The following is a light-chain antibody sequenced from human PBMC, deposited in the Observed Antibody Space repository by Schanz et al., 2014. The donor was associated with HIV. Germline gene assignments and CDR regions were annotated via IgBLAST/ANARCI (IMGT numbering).Light chain of an antibody. CDR1: QSVDSSF. V-gene: IGKV3-20*01. Sequence: VLTQSPGTLSLSPGERATLSCRASQSVDSSFLAWYQQKPGQAPRLLIYGASTRATGIADRFSGSGSGTDFTLTITSLQIEDLATYFCQQSLSSPYTFGQGTKLEI. CDR2: GAS. J-gene: IGKJ2*01. CDR3: QQSLSSPYT.